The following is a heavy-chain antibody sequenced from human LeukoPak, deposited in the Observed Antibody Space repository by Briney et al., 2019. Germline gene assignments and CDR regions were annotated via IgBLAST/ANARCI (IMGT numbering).Heavy chain of an antibody. CDR3: ARGYCSGGSCYPYYFDY. J-gene: IGHJ4*02. CDR1: GFTFSSYS. D-gene: IGHD2-15*01. Sequence: GGSLRLSCAASGFTFSSYSMNWVRQAPGKGLEWVSSISSSSSYIYYADSVKGRFTIFRDNAKNSLYLQMNSLRAEDTAVYYCARGYCSGGSCYPYYFDYWGQGTLVTVSS. CDR2: ISSSSSYI. V-gene: IGHV3-21*01.